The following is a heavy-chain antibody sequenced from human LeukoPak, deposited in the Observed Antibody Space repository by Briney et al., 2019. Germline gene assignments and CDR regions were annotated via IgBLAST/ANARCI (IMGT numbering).Heavy chain of an antibody. J-gene: IGHJ4*02. CDR3: MRHEEEDGYNAKPFDF. V-gene: IGHV4-39*01. CDR1: GGSISNSNYY. Sequence: PSETLSPTCTVSGGSISNSNYYWGWVRQPPGKRIEWIGTIYYSGNTYYNPSLKSRVTISVDTSKNQFSLRLSSVTAADTAVYFCMRHEEEDGYNAKPFDFWGQGTLVTVSS. D-gene: IGHD5-24*01. CDR2: IYYSGNT.